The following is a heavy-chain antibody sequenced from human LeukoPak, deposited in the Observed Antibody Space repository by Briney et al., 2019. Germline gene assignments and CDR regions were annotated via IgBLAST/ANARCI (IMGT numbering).Heavy chain of an antibody. J-gene: IGHJ3*02. D-gene: IGHD3-22*01. CDR3: ASDYYDSSGYYLNAFDI. Sequence: GGSLTLSCAASGFTFSNYEMNWVRQAPGKGLEWVSYISSSGSTIHYADSVKGRFTISRDNAKNSLYLQMNSLRAEDTAVYYCASDYYDSSGYYLNAFDIWGQGTMVTVSS. CDR2: ISSSGSTI. CDR1: GFTFSNYE. V-gene: IGHV3-48*03.